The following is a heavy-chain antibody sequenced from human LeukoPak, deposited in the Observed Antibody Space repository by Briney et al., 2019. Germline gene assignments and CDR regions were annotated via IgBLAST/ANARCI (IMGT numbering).Heavy chain of an antibody. CDR2: IKQDGSEK. CDR1: GFTFSSYW. J-gene: IGHJ4*02. V-gene: IGHV3-7*04. CDR3: ARERGYSGYDIDY. Sequence: GGSLRLSCAASGFTFSSYWMSWVRQAPGKGLEWVANIKQDGSEKYYVDSVKGRFTISRDNAKNSLYLQMNSLRAEDTAVYYCARERGYSGYDIDYWGQGTLVTVSS. D-gene: IGHD5-12*01.